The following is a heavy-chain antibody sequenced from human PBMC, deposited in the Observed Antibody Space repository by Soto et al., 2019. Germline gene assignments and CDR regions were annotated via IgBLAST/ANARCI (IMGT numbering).Heavy chain of an antibody. CDR2: IYLSGRT. J-gene: IGHJ5*02. Sequence: SGTXSLTGTVAVCSVISASCYVIWIRQAPGKGLEWIGFIYLSGRTNYNPSLKSRVTMSLDTSKNQFSLNLSSVNPADTAVYYCERVNSRRTWLDTWGQGTLVTV. CDR3: ERVNSRRTWLDT. CDR1: VCSVISASCY. V-gene: IGHV4-61*01. D-gene: IGHD4-4*01.